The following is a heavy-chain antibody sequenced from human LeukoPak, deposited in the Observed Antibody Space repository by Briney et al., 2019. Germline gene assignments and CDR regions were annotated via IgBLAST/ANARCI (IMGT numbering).Heavy chain of an antibody. V-gene: IGHV4-30-2*01. CDR3: ARWARGMDV. CDR1: GGSISSGGYS. Sequence: PSETLSLTCAVSGGSISSGGYSWSWLRQPQGMGLEWIGYIYHSGSTYYNPSLKSRVTISVDRSKNQFTLKLSSVTAADRAVYYCARWARGMDVWGQGTTVTVSS. CDR2: IYHSGST. J-gene: IGHJ6*02.